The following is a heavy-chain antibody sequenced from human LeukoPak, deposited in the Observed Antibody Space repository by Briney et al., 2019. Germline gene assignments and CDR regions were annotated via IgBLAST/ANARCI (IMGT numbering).Heavy chain of an antibody. V-gene: IGHV3-11*04. CDR1: GFTFSDDN. J-gene: IGHJ4*02. CDR2: ISSSGRTI. Sequence: PGGSLRLSCAASGFTFSDDNMSWIRQAPGKGLEWISYISSSGRTIKYADSVKGRLTISRDNAKNSLYLQMNSLRAEDTALYYCTRDRDTGRVGTTDFDYWGQGTLVTVSS. CDR3: TRDRDTGRVGTTDFDY. D-gene: IGHD5-12*01.